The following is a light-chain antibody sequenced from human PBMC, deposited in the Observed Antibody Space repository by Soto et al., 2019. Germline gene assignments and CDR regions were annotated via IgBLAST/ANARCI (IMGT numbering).Light chain of an antibody. Sequence: ESVLTQSPATRSVSPVERASLSCRASQSVSRNLAWYQQKPGQAPRLLIYGASSRATGIPDRFSGSGSGTDFTLTISRLEPEDFAVYYCQQYGSSPWTFGQGTKVDIK. J-gene: IGKJ1*01. V-gene: IGKV3-20*01. CDR1: QSVSRN. CDR3: QQYGSSPWT. CDR2: GAS.